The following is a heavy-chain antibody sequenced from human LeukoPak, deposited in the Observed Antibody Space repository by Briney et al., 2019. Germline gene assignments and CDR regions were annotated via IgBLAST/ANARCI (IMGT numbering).Heavy chain of an antibody. V-gene: IGHV3-30*04. CDR1: GFTFSSYA. CDR3: AREWHTGLIAY. CDR2: TSNDGSNK. Sequence: GGSLRLSCAASGFTFSSYAMHWVRQAPGKGLECVAVTSNDGSNKSYADSVKGRFTISRDNSKNTLYLQMNSLRAEDTVVYYCAREWHTGLIAYWGQGTLVSVSS. D-gene: IGHD3-16*02. J-gene: IGHJ4*02.